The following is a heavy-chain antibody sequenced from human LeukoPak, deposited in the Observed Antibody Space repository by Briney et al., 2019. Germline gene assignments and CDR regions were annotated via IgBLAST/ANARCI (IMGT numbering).Heavy chain of an antibody. CDR2: IYHSGST. D-gene: IGHD6-19*01. CDR1: GGSISSGGYS. Sequence: SQTLSLTCAVSGGSISSGGYSWSWIRQPPGKGLEWIGYIYHSGSTYYNPSLKSRVTISVDRSKNQFSLKLSSVTAADTAVYYCARELSSGWYYFDYWGQGTLVTVSS. CDR3: ARELSSGWYYFDY. J-gene: IGHJ4*02. V-gene: IGHV4-30-2*01.